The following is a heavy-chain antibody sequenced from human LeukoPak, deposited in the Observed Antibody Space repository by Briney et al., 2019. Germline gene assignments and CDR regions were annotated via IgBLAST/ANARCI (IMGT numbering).Heavy chain of an antibody. V-gene: IGHV1-69*04. D-gene: IGHD1-1*01. Sequence: SVKVSCKASGGTFSSYAISWVRQAPGQGLEWMGRIIPILGIANYAQKFQGRVTITADKSTSTAYMELSSLRSEDTAVYYCARCDWNGPLDYWGQGTLVTVSS. CDR1: GGTFSSYA. CDR2: IIPILGIA. J-gene: IGHJ4*02. CDR3: ARCDWNGPLDY.